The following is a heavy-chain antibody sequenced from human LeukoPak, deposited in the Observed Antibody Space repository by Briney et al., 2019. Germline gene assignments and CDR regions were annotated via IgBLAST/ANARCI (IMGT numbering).Heavy chain of an antibody. Sequence: NSSETLSLTCTLSGVSVSSGDYYWSWIRQPPGKGLEWIGYTSYSGSTNYNPSLKSRITISIDTSKNQFFLKFSSVTAADTAVYFCASGRGYSGSFFYYFDSWGQGTLATVSS. CDR1: GVSVSSGDYY. CDR2: TSYSGST. V-gene: IGHV4-61*08. CDR3: ASGRGYSGSFFYYFDS. D-gene: IGHD1-26*01. J-gene: IGHJ4*02.